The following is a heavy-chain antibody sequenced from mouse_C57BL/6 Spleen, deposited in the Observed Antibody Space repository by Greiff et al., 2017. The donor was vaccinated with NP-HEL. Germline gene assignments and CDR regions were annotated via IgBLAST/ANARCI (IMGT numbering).Heavy chain of an antibody. CDR1: GFTFSSYA. V-gene: IGHV5-4*01. D-gene: IGHD1-1*01. J-gene: IGHJ2*01. CDR2: ISDGGSYT. Sequence: EVQLVESGGGLVKPGGSLKLSCAASGFTFSSYAMSWVRQTPEKRLEWVATISDGGSYTYYPDNVKGRFTLSRDNDKNNLYLQMSHLKSYDTAMYYCARDATTWYFDYWGQGTTLTVSS. CDR3: ARDATTWYFDY.